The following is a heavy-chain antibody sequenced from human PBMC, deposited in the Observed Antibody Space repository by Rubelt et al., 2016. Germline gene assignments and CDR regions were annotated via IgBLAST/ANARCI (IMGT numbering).Heavy chain of an antibody. CDR3: ARGYDSSGYFFDY. V-gene: IGHV3-21*01. D-gene: IGHD3-22*01. Sequence: GKGLEWVSSISSSSSYIYYADSVKGRFTISRDNAKNSLYLQMNSLRAEDTAVYYCARGYDSSGYFFDYWGQGTLVTVSS. CDR2: ISSSSSYI. J-gene: IGHJ4*02.